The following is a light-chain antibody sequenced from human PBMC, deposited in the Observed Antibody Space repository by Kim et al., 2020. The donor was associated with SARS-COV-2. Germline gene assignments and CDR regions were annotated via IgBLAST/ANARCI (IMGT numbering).Light chain of an antibody. CDR3: GTWDISLTGMI. J-gene: IGLJ2*01. Sequence: GQKVAISCSGSASNIGSNYVSWYQQFPGTTPKLLIYHNNRRPSGIPDRFSASKSGTSATLGITGLQTGDEADYYCGTWDISLTGMIFGGGTKVTVL. V-gene: IGLV1-51*01. CDR1: ASNIGSNY. CDR2: HNN.